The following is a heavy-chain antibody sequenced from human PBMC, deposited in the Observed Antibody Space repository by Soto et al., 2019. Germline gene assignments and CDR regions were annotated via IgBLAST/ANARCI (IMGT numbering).Heavy chain of an antibody. D-gene: IGHD6-19*01. CDR3: AKDKASGTDDAFDV. V-gene: IGHV3-23*01. Sequence: PGGSLRLSCAASGFTFRSCAMSWVRQAPGKGLEWVSAISVGGGATYFADSVKGRFTISRDNSKSTLYLLMNNLRAEDTAVYYCAKDKASGTDDAFDVWGQGTIVTVSS. J-gene: IGHJ3*01. CDR1: GFTFRSCA. CDR2: ISVGGGAT.